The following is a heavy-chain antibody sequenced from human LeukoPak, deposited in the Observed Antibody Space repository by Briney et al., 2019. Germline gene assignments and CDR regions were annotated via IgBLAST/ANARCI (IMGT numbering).Heavy chain of an antibody. D-gene: IGHD3-16*01. CDR1: GFTFSSYG. Sequence: PGGSLRLSGSGSGFTFSSYGMSWVRQAPGKGLEWVSAISGSGGSTYYADSVKGRFTISRDNSKNTLYLQMTSLRAEDTAVYFCGRDDAGVKNYGIQYWGLGTLVAVSS. V-gene: IGHV3-23*01. CDR3: GRDDAGVKNYGIQY. J-gene: IGHJ4*02. CDR2: ISGSGGST.